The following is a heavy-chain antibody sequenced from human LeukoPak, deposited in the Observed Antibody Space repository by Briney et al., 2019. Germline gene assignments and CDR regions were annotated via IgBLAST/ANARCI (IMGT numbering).Heavy chain of an antibody. D-gene: IGHD5-12*01. CDR3: ARDGGYDGSIDYFDY. CDR2: IYPSGST. CDR1: GGSISSYY. J-gene: IGHJ4*02. V-gene: IGHV4-4*07. Sequence: SETLSLTCTVSGGSISSYYWSWIRQPAGKALEWIGRIYPSGSTNYNPSLKSRVTMSADTSKNQFSLKLSSVTAADTAVYYCARDGGYDGSIDYFDYWGQGTLVTVSS.